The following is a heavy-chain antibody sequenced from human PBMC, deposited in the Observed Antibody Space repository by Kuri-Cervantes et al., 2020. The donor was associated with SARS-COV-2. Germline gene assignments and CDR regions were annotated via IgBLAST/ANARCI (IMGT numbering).Heavy chain of an antibody. J-gene: IGHJ4*02. CDR2: IDQDGYEK. CDR1: GFTFSSYW. V-gene: IGHV3-7*03. Sequence: GSLRRSCAASGFTFSSYWMGWVRQAPGKGLEWVANIDQDGYEKYFVDSVKGRFSIARDNAKNSLFLQMNSLRAEDTAIYFCARPSLNTGSYFPDWGQGTLVTVSS. D-gene: IGHD1-26*01. CDR3: ARPSLNTGSYFPD.